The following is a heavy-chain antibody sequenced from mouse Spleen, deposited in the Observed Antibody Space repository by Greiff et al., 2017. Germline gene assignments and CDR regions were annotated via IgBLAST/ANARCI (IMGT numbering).Heavy chain of an antibody. Sequence: VKLVESGAELVKPGASVKLSCKASGYTFTSYYMYWVKQRPGQGLEWIGEINPSNGGTNFNEKFKSKATLTVDKSSSTAYMQLSSLTSEDSAVYYCTRGDYYGNYGYFDYWGQGTTLTVSS. CDR2: INPSNGGT. CDR1: GYTFTSYY. CDR3: TRGDYYGNYGYFDY. V-gene: IGHV1S81*02. D-gene: IGHD2-1*01. J-gene: IGHJ2*01.